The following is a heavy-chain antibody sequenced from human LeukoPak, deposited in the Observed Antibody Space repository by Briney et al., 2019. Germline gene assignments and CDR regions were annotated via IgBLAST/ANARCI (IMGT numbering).Heavy chain of an antibody. CDR2: ISAYNGNT. Sequence: AAVKVSCKASGDTFSSFAVSWVRQAPGQGLEWMGWISAYNGNTNYAQKLQGRVTVTTDTSTSTAYMELRSLRSDDTAVYYCARGRSITMVRGARHYYYYMDVWGKGATVTVSS. CDR3: ARGRSITMVRGARHYYYYMDV. V-gene: IGHV1-18*01. J-gene: IGHJ6*03. CDR1: GDTFSSFA. D-gene: IGHD3-10*01.